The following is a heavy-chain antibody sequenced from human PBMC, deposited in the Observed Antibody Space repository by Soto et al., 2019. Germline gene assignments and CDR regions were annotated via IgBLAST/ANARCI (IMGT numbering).Heavy chain of an antibody. CDR3: ATQRPTSYSSSSPIDY. V-gene: IGHV1-24*01. CDR1: GYTLTELS. J-gene: IGHJ4*02. D-gene: IGHD6-6*01. Sequence: ASVKVSCKVSGYTLTELSMHWVRQAPGKGLEWMGGFDPEDGETIYAQKFQGRVTMTEDTSTDTAYMELSSLRSEDTAVYYCATQRPTSYSSSSPIDYWGQGTLVTVSS. CDR2: FDPEDGET.